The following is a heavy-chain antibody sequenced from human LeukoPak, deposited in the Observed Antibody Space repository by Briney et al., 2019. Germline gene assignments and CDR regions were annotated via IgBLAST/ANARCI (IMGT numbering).Heavy chain of an antibody. D-gene: IGHD1-26*01. J-gene: IGHJ4*02. V-gene: IGHV3-23*01. Sequence: GGSLRLSCAASGFTFSSYAMSWVRQAPGKGLELVSAISGSGGSTYYADSVKGRFTISRDNSKNTLYLQMNSLRAEDTAVYYCAKGGANNLYYFDYWGQGTLVTVSS. CDR3: AKGGANNLYYFDY. CDR1: GFTFSSYA. CDR2: ISGSGGST.